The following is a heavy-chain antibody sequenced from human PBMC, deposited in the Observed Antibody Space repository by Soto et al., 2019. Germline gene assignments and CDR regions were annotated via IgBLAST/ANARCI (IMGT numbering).Heavy chain of an antibody. Sequence: GASVKVSCKASGGSFSTLGINWVRQAPGQGLEWMGGIIPLFGKARYAETSQGRVTITADTSTGTAYMEVSSLRSDDTAVFYCATAHNSGWYFFDYWGPGNMVTVSS. V-gene: IGHV1-69*06. CDR1: GGSFSTLG. CDR3: ATAHNSGWYFFDY. D-gene: IGHD6-19*01. J-gene: IGHJ4*02. CDR2: IIPLFGKA.